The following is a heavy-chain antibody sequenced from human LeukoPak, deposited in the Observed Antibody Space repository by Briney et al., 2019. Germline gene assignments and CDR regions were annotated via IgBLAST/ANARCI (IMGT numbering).Heavy chain of an antibody. CDR2: IYHSGST. Sequence: SETLSLTCAVSGYSISSGYYWGWIRQPPGKGLEWIGSIYHSGSTYYNPSLKSRVTISVDTSKNQFSLKLSSVTAADTAVYYCARHQRRSFDWGQGTLVTVSS. CDR1: GYSISSGYY. D-gene: IGHD3-9*01. V-gene: IGHV4-38-2*01. J-gene: IGHJ1*01. CDR3: ARHQRRSFD.